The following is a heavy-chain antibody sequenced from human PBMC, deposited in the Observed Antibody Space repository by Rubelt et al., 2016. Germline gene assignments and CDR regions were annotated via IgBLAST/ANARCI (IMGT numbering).Heavy chain of an antibody. V-gene: IGHV4-34*01. Sequence: QVQLQQWGAGLLKPSETLSLTCAVYGGSFSGYYWSWIRQPPGTGREWIGEINHSGSTNYNPSLKSRVTISVDTSKNQFSLKLSSVTAADTAVYYCASRGRYYGSGSYPPRTGIVDYWGQGTLVTVSS. CDR2: INHSGST. CDR3: ASRGRYYGSGSYPPRTGIVDY. J-gene: IGHJ4*02. D-gene: IGHD3-10*01. CDR1: GGSFSGYY.